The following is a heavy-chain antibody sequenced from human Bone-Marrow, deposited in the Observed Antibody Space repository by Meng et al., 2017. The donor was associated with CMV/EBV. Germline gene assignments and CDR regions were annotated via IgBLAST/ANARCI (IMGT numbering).Heavy chain of an antibody. D-gene: IGHD3-3*01. V-gene: IGHV4-38-2*02. CDR1: GYSISSGYY. CDR2: IYHSGST. Sequence: SETLSLTCTVSGYSISSGYYWGWIRQPPRKGLEWIGSIYHSGSTYYNPSLKSRVTISVDTSKNQFSLKLSSVTAADTAVYYCARGVTYYDFWSGYYMCLEWDYWGQGTLVTVSS. J-gene: IGHJ4*02. CDR3: ARGVTYYDFWSGYYMCLEWDY.